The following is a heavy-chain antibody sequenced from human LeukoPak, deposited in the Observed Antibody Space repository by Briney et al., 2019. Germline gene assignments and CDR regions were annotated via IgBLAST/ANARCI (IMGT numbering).Heavy chain of an antibody. CDR2: ISAYNGNT. J-gene: IGHJ3*02. CDR3: ARAPEAYDAFDI. Sequence: ASVKVSCKASGYTFTSYGISWVRQAPGQGLEWMGWISAYNGNTNYAQKLQGRVTMTSDTSTSTAYMELRSLRSDDTAVYYCARAPEAYDAFDIWGQGTMVTVSS. D-gene: IGHD3-16*01. CDR1: GYTFTSYG. V-gene: IGHV1-18*01.